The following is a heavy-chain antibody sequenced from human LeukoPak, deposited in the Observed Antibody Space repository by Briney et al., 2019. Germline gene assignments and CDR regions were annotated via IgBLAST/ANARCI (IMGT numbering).Heavy chain of an antibody. CDR1: GGSISSYY. V-gene: IGHV4-59*01. CDR3: ASSPSSSGYADY. D-gene: IGHD2-8*01. Sequence: PSETLSLTCTVSGGSISSYYWSWIRQPPGKGLEWIGYIYYSGSTNYNPSLKSRVTISVDTSKNQFSLKLSSVTAADTAVYYCASSPSSSGYADYWGQGTLVTVSS. J-gene: IGHJ4*02. CDR2: IYYSGST.